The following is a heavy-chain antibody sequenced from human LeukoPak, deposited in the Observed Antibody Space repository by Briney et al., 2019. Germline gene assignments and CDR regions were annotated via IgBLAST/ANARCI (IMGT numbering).Heavy chain of an antibody. V-gene: IGHV4-34*01. CDR3: ARDPPGVESGDAFDI. CDR1: GGSFSGYY. J-gene: IGHJ3*02. Sequence: PSETLSLTCAVYGGSFSGYYWSWIRQPPGKGLEWIGEINHSGSTNYNPSLKSRVTISVGTSKNQFSLKLSSVTAADTAVYYCARDPPGVESGDAFDIWGQGTMVTVSS. CDR2: INHSGST.